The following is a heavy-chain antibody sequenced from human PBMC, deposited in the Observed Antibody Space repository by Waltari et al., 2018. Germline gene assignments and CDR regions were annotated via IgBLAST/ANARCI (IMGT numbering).Heavy chain of an antibody. CDR3: ARAFKPSITMVQDYYFDY. D-gene: IGHD3-10*01. CDR2: IYHSGST. J-gene: IGHJ4*02. CDR1: GGSLSSSNW. Sequence: QVQLQESGPGLVKPSGTLSLTCAVSGGSLSSSNWWSWVRQPPGKGLEWIGEIYHSGSTNYNPSLKSRVTISVDKSKNQFSLKLSSVTAADTAVYYCARAFKPSITMVQDYYFDYWGQGTLVTVSS. V-gene: IGHV4-4*02.